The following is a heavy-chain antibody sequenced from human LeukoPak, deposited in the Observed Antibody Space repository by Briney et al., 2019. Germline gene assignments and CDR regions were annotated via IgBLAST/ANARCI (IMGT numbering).Heavy chain of an antibody. D-gene: IGHD4-23*01. Sequence: PGGALRLSCAGSGFKLSSYIVNWVGQDPGKGLEGVSSIRSSSSYIYYADSVKGLFTISRDNAKNSLYLQMNSLGAEDAAVYCCATTRVTPLTSWFYCDSWGQGTLVTVPS. CDR2: IRSSSSYI. CDR3: ATTRVTPLTSWFYCDS. CDR1: GFKLSSYI. V-gene: IGHV3-21*04. J-gene: IGHJ4*02.